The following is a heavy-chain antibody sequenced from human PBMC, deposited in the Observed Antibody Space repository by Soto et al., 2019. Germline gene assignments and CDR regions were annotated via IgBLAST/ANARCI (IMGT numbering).Heavy chain of an antibody. Sequence: EVQLVESGGGLVKPGGSLRLSCAASGFTFSSYSMNWVRQAPGKGLEWVSSISSSSSYIYYADSVKGRFTISRDNAKNSLYLQMNSLRAEDTAVYYCARDLRYDCSSTSCRTPHSDYDYGMDVWGQGTPVTVS. V-gene: IGHV3-21*01. D-gene: IGHD2-2*01. CDR3: ARDLRYDCSSTSCRTPHSDYDYGMDV. CDR2: ISSSSSYI. J-gene: IGHJ6*02. CDR1: GFTFSSYS.